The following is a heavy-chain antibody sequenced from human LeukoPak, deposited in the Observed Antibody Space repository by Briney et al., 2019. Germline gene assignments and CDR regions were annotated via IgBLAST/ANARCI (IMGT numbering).Heavy chain of an antibody. CDR2: IYYSGST. D-gene: IGHD3-22*01. J-gene: IGHJ4*02. Sequence: SGTLSLTCAVSGGSISSSSYYWGWIRQPPGKGLEWIGSIYYSGSTYYNPSLKSRVTISVDTSKNQFSLKLSSVTAADTAVYYCARDSTYYYDSSGYSVDYWGQGTLVTVSS. CDR3: ARDSTYYYDSSGYSVDY. V-gene: IGHV4-39*07. CDR1: GGSISSSSYY.